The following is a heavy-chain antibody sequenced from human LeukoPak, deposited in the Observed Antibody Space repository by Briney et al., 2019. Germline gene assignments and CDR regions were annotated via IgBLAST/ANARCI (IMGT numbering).Heavy chain of an antibody. J-gene: IGHJ4*02. CDR2: ISGSGGST. CDR3: AASSGYYVYYFDY. V-gene: IGHV3-23*01. Sequence: GGSLRLSCAASGFTFSSYAMSWVRQAPGKGLEWVSAISGSGGSTYYADSVKGRFTISRDNSKNTLHLQMNSLRAEDTAVYHCAASSGYYVYYFDYWGQGTLVTVSS. CDR1: GFTFSSYA. D-gene: IGHD3-16*01.